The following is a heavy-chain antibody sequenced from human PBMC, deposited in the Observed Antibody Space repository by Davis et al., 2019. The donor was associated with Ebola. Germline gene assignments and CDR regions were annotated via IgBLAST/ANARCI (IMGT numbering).Heavy chain of an antibody. CDR2: ISAYNGNT. CDR3: ARGHGDIVVVPAAITFNWFDP. Sequence: ASVKVSCKASGYTFTSYGISWVRQAPGQGLEWMGWISAYNGNTNYAQKFQGWVTMTRDTSISTAYMELSRLRSDDTAVYYCARGHGDIVVVPAAITFNWFDPWGQGTLVTVSS. CDR1: GYTFTSYG. V-gene: IGHV1-18*01. J-gene: IGHJ5*02. D-gene: IGHD2-2*02.